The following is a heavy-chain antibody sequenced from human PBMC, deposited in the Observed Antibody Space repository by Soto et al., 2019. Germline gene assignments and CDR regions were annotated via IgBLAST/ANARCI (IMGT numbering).Heavy chain of an antibody. Sequence: PSQTLSLTCAISGDSVCSNSAAWNWIRQSPSRGLEWLGRTYYRSKWYNDYAVSVKSRITINPDTSKNQFSLQLNSVTPEDTAVYYCAREPYYYDSSGYDPYGMDVWGQGTTVTVSS. V-gene: IGHV6-1*01. D-gene: IGHD3-22*01. J-gene: IGHJ6*02. CDR1: GDSVCSNSAA. CDR2: TYYRSKWYN. CDR3: AREPYYYDSSGYDPYGMDV.